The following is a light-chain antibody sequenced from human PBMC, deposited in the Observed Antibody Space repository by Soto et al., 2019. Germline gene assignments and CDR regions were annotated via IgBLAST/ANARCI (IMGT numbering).Light chain of an antibody. Sequence: SYELTQPPSVSEAPGKTARITCGGTNIGSKSVHWYQQKPGQAPVLVIYYDSDRPSGIPERFSGSNSGNTATLTISRVEAGDEADYYCQVWDSSSDHVFGTGTKLTVL. J-gene: IGLJ1*01. CDR1: NIGSKS. V-gene: IGLV3-21*01. CDR3: QVWDSSSDHV. CDR2: YDS.